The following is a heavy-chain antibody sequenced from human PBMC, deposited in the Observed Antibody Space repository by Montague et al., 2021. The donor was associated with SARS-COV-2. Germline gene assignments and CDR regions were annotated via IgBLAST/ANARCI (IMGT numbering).Heavy chain of an antibody. CDR1: GFTVTYNY. J-gene: IGHJ6*02. D-gene: IGHD2-15*01. CDR2: IYSGGNT. Sequence: SLRLSCAASGFTVTYNYMSWVRQAPGKGLEWVSVIYSGGNTYYADSVKGRFTISRDDSKNTLYLQMNSLRAEDTAVYYCARYYCSGGICYEGYGMDVWGQGTTVTVSS. V-gene: IGHV3-53*01. CDR3: ARYYCSGGICYEGYGMDV.